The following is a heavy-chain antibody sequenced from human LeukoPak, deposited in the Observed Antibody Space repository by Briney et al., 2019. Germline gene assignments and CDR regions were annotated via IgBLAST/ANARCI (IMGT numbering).Heavy chain of an antibody. D-gene: IGHD4-23*01. J-gene: IGHJ5*02. CDR3: ARHGRREREGGNRLAPYWFDP. CDR1: GGSISISSYY. V-gene: IGHV4-39*01. CDR2: IYYSGST. Sequence: SETLSLTCTVSGGSISISSYYWGWIRQPPGKGLEWIGSIYYSGSTYYNPSLKSRVTISVDTSKNQFSLKLSSVTAADTAVYYCARHGRREREGGNRLAPYWFDPWGQGTLVTVSS.